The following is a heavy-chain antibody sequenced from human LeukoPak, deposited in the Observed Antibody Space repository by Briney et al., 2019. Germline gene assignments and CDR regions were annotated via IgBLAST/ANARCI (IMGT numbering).Heavy chain of an antibody. CDR3: AKDYPRGDSSSSLPPDF. CDR2: ISGSGGAP. CDR1: GFTFGSYA. V-gene: IGHV3-23*01. Sequence: GGSLRLSCAASGFTFGSYAMSWVRQAPGEGLEWVSAISGSGGAPYYADSVKGRFTISRDNSKNTLYMQMNSLRAEDTAVYYCAKDYPRGDSSSSLPPDFWGQGTLVTVSS. D-gene: IGHD2-2*01. J-gene: IGHJ4*02.